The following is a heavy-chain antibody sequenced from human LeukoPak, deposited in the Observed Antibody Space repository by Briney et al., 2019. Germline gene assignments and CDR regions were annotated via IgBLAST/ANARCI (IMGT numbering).Heavy chain of an antibody. CDR2: INPTGGST. V-gene: IGHV1-46*01. D-gene: IGHD1-26*01. J-gene: IGHJ5*02. Sequence: ASVRVSCKASGGTFSSYAISWVRQAPGQGLEWMGLINPTGGSTGYAQKFQGRVTMTRDMSTSTDYMELSSLRSEDTAIYYCARDNSVGDNAWWFDPWGQGTLVTVSS. CDR1: GGTFSSYA. CDR3: ARDNSVGDNAWWFDP.